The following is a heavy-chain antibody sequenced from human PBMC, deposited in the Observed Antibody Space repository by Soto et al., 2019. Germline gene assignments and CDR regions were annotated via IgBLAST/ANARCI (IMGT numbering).Heavy chain of an antibody. D-gene: IGHD7-27*01. CDR3: AHSLGPLDH. J-gene: IGHJ4*02. V-gene: IGHV2-5*02. Sequence: KSGPTLVNPTQTLTLTCTFSGFSLSSSGVGVAWIRQSPGKGLEWLALIYWDDDKRYSPSLKSRLTITKDISENQVVLTMTNMDPVDTATYYCAHSLGPLDHWGQGALVTVSS. CDR1: GFSLSSSGVG. CDR2: IYWDDDK.